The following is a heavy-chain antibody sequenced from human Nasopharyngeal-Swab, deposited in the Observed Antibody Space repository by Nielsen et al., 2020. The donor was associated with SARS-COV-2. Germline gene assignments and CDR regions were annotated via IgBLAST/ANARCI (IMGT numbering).Heavy chain of an antibody. CDR2: VSTSGTYI. D-gene: IGHD1-26*01. CDR1: GFTFSSYS. J-gene: IGHJ4*02. V-gene: IGHV3-21*01. CDR3: VREFEATGATYLDY. Sequence: GGSLRLSCAASGFTFSSYSMNWVRQAPGKGLEWVSSVSTSGTYIYYADPVKGRFTISRDNAKNSLYLQMNSLRAEDTAVYYCVREFEATGATYLDYWGLGTLVTVSS.